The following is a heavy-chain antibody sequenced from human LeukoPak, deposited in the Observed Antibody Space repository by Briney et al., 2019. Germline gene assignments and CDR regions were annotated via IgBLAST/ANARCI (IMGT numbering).Heavy chain of an antibody. D-gene: IGHD2-2*01. CDR2: INPNNGDT. V-gene: IGHV1-2*02. CDR1: GYIFNGYY. J-gene: IGHJ5*02. CDR3: ARNGQLLSGGNWFDP. Sequence: ASVKVSCMASGYIFNGYYIHWVRQAPGQGPEWMGWINPNNGDTKCAQKFKGRVTMTRDTSISTAYMELSSLRSDDTAFYYCARNGQLLSGGNWFDPWGQGALVTVSS.